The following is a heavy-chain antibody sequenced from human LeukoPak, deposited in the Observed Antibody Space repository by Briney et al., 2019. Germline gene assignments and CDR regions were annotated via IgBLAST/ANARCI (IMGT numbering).Heavy chain of an antibody. CDR3: AAMTTTSYYFDY. CDR2: IYYSGST. D-gene: IGHD4-11*01. Sequence: SETLSLTCNVSGGSISYYYWSWIRQPPGKGLEWIGDIYYSGSTNYNPSLKSRVTISIDTSKNQFSLKLSSVTAADTAVYYCAAMTTTSYYFDYWGQGTLVIVSS. J-gene: IGHJ4*02. CDR1: GGSISYYY. V-gene: IGHV4-59*01.